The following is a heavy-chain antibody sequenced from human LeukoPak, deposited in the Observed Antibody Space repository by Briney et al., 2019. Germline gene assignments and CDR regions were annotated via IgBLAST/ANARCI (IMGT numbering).Heavy chain of an antibody. J-gene: IGHJ4*02. D-gene: IGHD3-22*01. Sequence: ASVKVSCKASGYTFTGYYMHWVRQAPGQGLEWMGWINPNSGGTNYAQKFQGRVTMTRDTSISTAYMELSRLRSDDTAVYYCARDHSSGYYFLPYFDYWGQGTLVTVSS. CDR2: INPNSGGT. CDR1: GYTFTGYY. V-gene: IGHV1-2*02. CDR3: ARDHSSGYYFLPYFDY.